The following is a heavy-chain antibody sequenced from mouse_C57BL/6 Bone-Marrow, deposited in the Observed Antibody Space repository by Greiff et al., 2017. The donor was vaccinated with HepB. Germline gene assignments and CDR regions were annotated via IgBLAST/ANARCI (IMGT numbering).Heavy chain of an antibody. CDR2: ILPGSGST. Sequence: QVQLKESGAELMKPGASVKLSCKATGYTFTGYWIEWVMQRPGHGLEWIGEILPGSGSTNYNEKFKGKATFTADTSSNTAYMQLSSLTTEDSAIYYCASIYYGYDEGNYYAMDYWGQGTSVTVSS. V-gene: IGHV1-9*01. J-gene: IGHJ4*01. D-gene: IGHD2-2*01. CDR1: GYTFTGYW. CDR3: ASIYYGYDEGNYYAMDY.